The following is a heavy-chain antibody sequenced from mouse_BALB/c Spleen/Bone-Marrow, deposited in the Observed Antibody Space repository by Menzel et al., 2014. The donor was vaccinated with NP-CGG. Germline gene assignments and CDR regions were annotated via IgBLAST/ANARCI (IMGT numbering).Heavy chain of an antibody. CDR1: GFTFSSYT. CDR3: TRDLYEGYSYSAMDC. D-gene: IGHD2-3*01. CDR2: ISSGGSYT. J-gene: IGHJ4*01. Sequence: EVQLVESGGGLVKPGGSLKLSCAASGFTFSSYTMSWVRQTPEKRLEWVATISSGGSYTYYPDSVKGRFTISRDNAKNTLYMQMSGLKSEDTAMYYCTRDLYEGYSYSAMDCWGQGTSVTVSS. V-gene: IGHV5-6-4*01.